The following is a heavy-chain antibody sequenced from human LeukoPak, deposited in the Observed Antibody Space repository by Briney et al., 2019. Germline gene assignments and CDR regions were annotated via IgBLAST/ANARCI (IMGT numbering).Heavy chain of an antibody. CDR3: ARDGTSTDDY. J-gene: IGHJ4*02. D-gene: IGHD2-2*01. CDR1: GYTFSNFG. V-gene: IGHV1-18*01. CDR2: ISGNNDNP. Sequence: ASVRVSCKTSGYTFSNFGSNWVRQAPGQGLEWMGWISGNNDNPNYGQKFQGRFTVTTDSSTSTAYMELRNLRFDATAVYYCARDGTSTDDYWGQGTLVTVSS.